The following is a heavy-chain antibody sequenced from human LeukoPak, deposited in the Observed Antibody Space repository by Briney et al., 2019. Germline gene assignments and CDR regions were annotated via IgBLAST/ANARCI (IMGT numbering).Heavy chain of an antibody. J-gene: IGHJ3*02. D-gene: IGHD3-16*01. CDR3: ARGSPTGLGDHDAFDI. Sequence: GSLRLSCAASGFTFSSYGMHWVRQAPGKGLEWIGEINHSGITDHNPSLKSRVTISLDTSKNQFSLKLSSVTAADTAVYYCARGSPTGLGDHDAFDIWGQGTMVTVSS. CDR1: GFTFSSYG. CDR2: INHSGIT. V-gene: IGHV4-34*01.